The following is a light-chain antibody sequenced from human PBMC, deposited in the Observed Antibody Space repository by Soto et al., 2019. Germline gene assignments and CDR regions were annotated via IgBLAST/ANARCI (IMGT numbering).Light chain of an antibody. J-gene: IGLJ1*01. CDR1: SSDVGAYNY. Sequence: QSVLTQPASVSGSPGQSITISCTGTSSDVGAYNYVSWYQHHPGKAPKLMIYDVSNRPSGVSNRFSGSKSGNTASLTISGLQAEDEADYYCSSYTSSSNFYVFGTGNKVTVL. V-gene: IGLV2-14*03. CDR2: DVS. CDR3: SSYTSSSNFYV.